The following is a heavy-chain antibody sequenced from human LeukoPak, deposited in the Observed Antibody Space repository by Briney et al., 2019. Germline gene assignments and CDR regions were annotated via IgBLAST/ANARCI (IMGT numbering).Heavy chain of an antibody. J-gene: IGHJ4*02. CDR3: ARDQYGDYALDY. CDR1: GGTFSSYA. CDR2: IIPIFGTA. V-gene: IGHV1-69*01. D-gene: IGHD4-17*01. Sequence: SVKVSCKASGGTFSSYAISWVRQAPGQGLEWMGGIIPIFGTANYAQKFQGRVTITADESTSTAYMELSSLRAEDTAVYYCARDQYGDYALDYWGQGTLVTDSS.